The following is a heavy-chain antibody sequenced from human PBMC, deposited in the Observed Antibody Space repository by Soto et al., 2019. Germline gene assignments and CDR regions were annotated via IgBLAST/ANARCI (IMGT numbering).Heavy chain of an antibody. CDR1: GGTFSSYA. J-gene: IGHJ6*02. CDR3: ARTETMVRGVINYYYGMDV. CDR2: IIPIFGTA. Sequence: SVKVSCKASGGTFSSYAISWVRQAPGQGLEWMGGIIPIFGTANYAQKFQGRVTITADESTSTAYMELSSLRSEDTAVYYCARTETMVRGVINYYYGMDVWGQGTTVTVSS. V-gene: IGHV1-69*13. D-gene: IGHD3-10*01.